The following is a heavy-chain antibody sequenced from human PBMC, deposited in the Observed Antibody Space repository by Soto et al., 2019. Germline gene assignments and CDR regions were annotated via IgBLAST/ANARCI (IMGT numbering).Heavy chain of an antibody. D-gene: IGHD2-15*01. V-gene: IGHV4-39*02. CDR1: GGSSSSSYS. CDR2: IYNSGST. J-gene: IGHJ5*02. Sequence: SETLSLICTVSGGSSSSSYSWGWIRQPPGKGLEWVGSIYNSGSTYYNPSLKSRVAITVDTSKKDFSLSLTSVTAADTAVYYCARVAGFIDPFDPWGQGTLVTVSS. CDR3: ARVAGFIDPFDP.